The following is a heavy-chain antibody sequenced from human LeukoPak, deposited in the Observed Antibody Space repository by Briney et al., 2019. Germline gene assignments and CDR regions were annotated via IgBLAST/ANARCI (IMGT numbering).Heavy chain of an antibody. J-gene: IGHJ5*02. D-gene: IGHD4-17*01. CDR2: ISWSSGSI. CDR1: GFTFDDYA. CDR3: AKGGLTTVTSNWFDP. V-gene: IGHV3-9*01. Sequence: GGSLRLSCAASGFTFDDYAMHWVRQAPGKGLEWFSGISWSSGSIGYADSVKGRFTISRDNAKNSLYLQMNSLRAEDTALYYCAKGGLTTVTSNWFDPWGQGTLVTVSS.